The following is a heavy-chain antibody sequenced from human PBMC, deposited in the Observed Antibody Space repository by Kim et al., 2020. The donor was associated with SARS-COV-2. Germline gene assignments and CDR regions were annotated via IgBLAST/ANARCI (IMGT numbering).Heavy chain of an antibody. J-gene: IGHJ4*02. Sequence: YYVDSEKGRFTIARDTAKNSLYLQMNSLRAEETAVYYWASQWYSSSWYDYWGQGTLVTVSS. D-gene: IGHD6-13*01. V-gene: IGHV3-7*01. CDR3: ASQWYSSSWYDY.